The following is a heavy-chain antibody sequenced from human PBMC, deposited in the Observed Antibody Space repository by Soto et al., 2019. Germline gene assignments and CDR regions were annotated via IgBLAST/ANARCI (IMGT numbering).Heavy chain of an antibody. Sequence: GGSLRLSCAASGFTFSSYSMNWVRQAPGKGLEWVSSISSSSSYIYYADSVKGRFTISRDNAKNSLYLQMNSLRAEDTAVYYCASSWFGLDYYYGMDVWGQGTTVTVSS. CDR3: ASSWFGLDYYYGMDV. D-gene: IGHD3-10*01. J-gene: IGHJ6*02. V-gene: IGHV3-21*01. CDR2: ISSSSSYI. CDR1: GFTFSSYS.